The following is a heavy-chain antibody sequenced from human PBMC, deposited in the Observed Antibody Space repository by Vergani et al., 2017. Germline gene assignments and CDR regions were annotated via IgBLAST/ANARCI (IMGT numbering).Heavy chain of an antibody. Sequence: EVQLLESGGGLVQPGGSLRLSCAASGFTFSTYAMNWVRQAPGKGLEWVSAISGSGGSTYHADSVKGRFTISRDNSKNTLYLQMNSLRAEDTAVYYCAKDHITMPFWYFDFWGQGTLVTVSS. CDR2: ISGSGGST. CDR1: GFTFSTYA. V-gene: IGHV3-23*01. CDR3: AKDHITMPFWYFDF. D-gene: IGHD3-10*01. J-gene: IGHJ4*02.